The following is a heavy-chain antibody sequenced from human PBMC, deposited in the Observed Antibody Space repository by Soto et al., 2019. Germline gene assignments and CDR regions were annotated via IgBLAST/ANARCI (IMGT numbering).Heavy chain of an antibody. CDR3: ARVTSPYYDFWSGSPTYYYYYMDV. J-gene: IGHJ6*03. CDR2: ISSSGSTI. V-gene: IGHV3-11*01. Sequence: GGSLRLSCAASGFTFSDYYMSWIRQAPGKGLEWVSYISSSGSTIYYADSVKGRFTISRDNAKNSLYLQMNSLRAEDTAVYYCARVTSPYYDFWSGSPTYYYYYMDVWGKGTTVTVSS. D-gene: IGHD3-3*01. CDR1: GFTFSDYY.